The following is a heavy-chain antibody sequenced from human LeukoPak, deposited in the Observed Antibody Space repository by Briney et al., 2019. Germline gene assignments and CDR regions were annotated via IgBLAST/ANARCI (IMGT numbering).Heavy chain of an antibody. CDR3: ARDVISSTSSFDP. V-gene: IGHV3-11*01. J-gene: IGHJ5*02. CDR1: GFTFSDYY. Sequence: PGGSLRLSCAASGFTFSDYYMSWIRQAPGKGLEWVSYLSSSGSSIYYADSVKGRFTISRDNAKNSLYLQMNSRSAEDTAVYYCARDVISSTSSFDPWGQGTLVTVSS. CDR2: LSSSGSSI. D-gene: IGHD2-2*01.